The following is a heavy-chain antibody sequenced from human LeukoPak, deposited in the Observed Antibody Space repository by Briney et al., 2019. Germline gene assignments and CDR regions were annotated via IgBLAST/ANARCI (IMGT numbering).Heavy chain of an antibody. J-gene: IGHJ4*02. CDR2: ISGSGGST. D-gene: IGHD3-10*01. Sequence: GGSLRLSCAASGFTFSSYDMSWVRQAPGKGLEWVSAISGSGGSTYYADSVKGRFTISRDNSKKQLYLQMNSLRAEDTAVYYCAKDAIDYYGSGSYYKLPHFDYWGQGTLVTVSS. CDR3: AKDAIDYYGSGSYYKLPHFDY. V-gene: IGHV3-23*01. CDR1: GFTFSSYD.